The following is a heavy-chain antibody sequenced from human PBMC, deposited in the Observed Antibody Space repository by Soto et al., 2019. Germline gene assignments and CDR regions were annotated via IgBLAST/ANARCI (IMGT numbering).Heavy chain of an antibody. CDR3: VRDEGFGDDY. CDR2: ISSSGSTI. D-gene: IGHD2-15*01. V-gene: IGHV3-11*01. CDR1: GFTFSDYY. J-gene: IGHJ4*02. Sequence: GGSLRLSCAASGFTFSDYYMSWVRQAPGKGLEWVSYISSSGSTIHYADSVKGRFTISRDNAEKSLYLHMNSLRAEDTAAYYCVRDEGFGDDYWGQGTLVTVSS.